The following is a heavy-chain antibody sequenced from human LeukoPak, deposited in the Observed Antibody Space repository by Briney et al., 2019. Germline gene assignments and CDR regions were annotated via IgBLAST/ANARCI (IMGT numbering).Heavy chain of an antibody. Sequence: SQTLSLTCAISGDSVSSNSAAWNWIRRSPSRGLEWLGRTYYRSKWYNNYAVSVKRRITINPDTSKNQFSLRLNSVTPEDTAVYYCATGDQYFDYWGQGTLVTVSS. CDR1: GDSVSSNSAA. V-gene: IGHV6-1*01. CDR2: TYYRSKWYN. CDR3: ATGDQYFDY. J-gene: IGHJ4*02. D-gene: IGHD7-27*01.